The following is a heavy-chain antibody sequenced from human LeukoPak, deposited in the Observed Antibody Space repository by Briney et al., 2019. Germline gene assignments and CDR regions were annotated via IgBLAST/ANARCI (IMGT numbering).Heavy chain of an antibody. Sequence: GRSLRLSCAASGFTFSSYGMHWVRQAPGKGLEWVAVISYDGSNKYYADSVKGRFTISRDNSKNTLYPQMNSLRAEDTAVYYCAKSTYRKVAAAWNWFDPWGQGTLVTVSS. J-gene: IGHJ5*02. CDR1: GFTFSSYG. CDR3: AKSTYRKVAAAWNWFDP. V-gene: IGHV3-30*18. CDR2: ISYDGSNK. D-gene: IGHD6-13*01.